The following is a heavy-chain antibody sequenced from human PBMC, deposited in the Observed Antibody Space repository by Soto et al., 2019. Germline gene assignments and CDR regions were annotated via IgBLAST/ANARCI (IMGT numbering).Heavy chain of an antibody. CDR3: ARVGGASTGFVDT. CDR2: ISPNSGGT. CDR1: GYTFTGYY. Sequence: GASVKVSCKASGYTFTGYYVHWVRQAPGQGLEWMGWISPNSGGTDYAQKFQDRVTLTRDTSKEQFSLKLTSVTAEDTAVYYCARVGGASTGFVDTWGQGTLVTVSS. V-gene: IGHV1-2*02. D-gene: IGHD3-9*01. J-gene: IGHJ5*02.